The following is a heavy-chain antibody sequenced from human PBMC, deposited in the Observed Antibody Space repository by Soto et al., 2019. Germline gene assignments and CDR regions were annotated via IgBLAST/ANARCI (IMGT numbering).Heavy chain of an antibody. CDR3: TRGRYQLLWGDS. CDR1: GFTFNTFW. D-gene: IGHD2-2*01. J-gene: IGHJ5*01. Sequence: EVQLVESGGGLVQPGGSLRLSCAASGFTFNTFWMDWVRQTPGKGLVWVSSINSDGSNTIYADSVKGRFTISRDNAKNMLFLQMNSLRDEDTAMYYCTRGRYQLLWGDSWGQGTLVTVSS. V-gene: IGHV3-74*01. CDR2: INSDGSNT.